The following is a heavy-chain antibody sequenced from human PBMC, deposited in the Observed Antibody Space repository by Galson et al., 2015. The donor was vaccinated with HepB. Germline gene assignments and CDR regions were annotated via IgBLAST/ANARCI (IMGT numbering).Heavy chain of an antibody. J-gene: IGHJ4*02. CDR1: GYTFTTYT. Sequence: SVKVSCKASGYTFTTYTINWVRQAPGQGLEWMGWINTYSGTTKYAQNLQDRVTMTTDTFTKTAYMELRSLRSDDTAVYDCARGGRATMGGPTFDYWGQGTPVTVSS. V-gene: IGHV1-18*01. CDR2: INTYSGTT. D-gene: IGHD5-24*01. CDR3: ARGGRATMGGPTFDY.